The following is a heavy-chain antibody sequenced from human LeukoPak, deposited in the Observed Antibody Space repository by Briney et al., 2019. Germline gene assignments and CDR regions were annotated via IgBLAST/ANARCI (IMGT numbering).Heavy chain of an antibody. J-gene: IGHJ4*02. V-gene: IGHV3-53*01. Sequence: GGSLRLSCAASGFTVSSNYMSWVRQAPGKGLEWVSVIYSGGSTYYADSVKGRFTISRDNPKNTLYLQMNSLRAEDTAVYYCASQGLGYCSGGSCYRFDYWGQGTLVTVSS. D-gene: IGHD2-15*01. CDR3: ASQGLGYCSGGSCYRFDY. CDR1: GFTVSSNY. CDR2: IYSGGST.